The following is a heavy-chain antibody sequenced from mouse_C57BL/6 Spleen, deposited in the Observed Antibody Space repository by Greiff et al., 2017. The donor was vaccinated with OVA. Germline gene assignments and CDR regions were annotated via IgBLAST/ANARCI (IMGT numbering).Heavy chain of an antibody. CDR1: GYTFTEYT. CDR3: ARHGEMGYYGSRNYFDY. CDR2: FYPGSGSI. J-gene: IGHJ2*01. Sequence: QVQLQQSGAELVKPGASVKLSCKASGYTFTEYTIHWVKQRSGQGLEWIGWFYPGSGSIKYNEKFKDKATLTADKSSSTVYMELSRLTSEDSAVYFCARHGEMGYYGSRNYFDYWGQGTTLTVSS. V-gene: IGHV1-62-2*01. D-gene: IGHD1-1*01.